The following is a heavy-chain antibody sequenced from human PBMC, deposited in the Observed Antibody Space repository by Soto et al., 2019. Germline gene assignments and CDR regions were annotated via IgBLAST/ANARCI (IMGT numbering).Heavy chain of an antibody. J-gene: IGHJ6*02. D-gene: IGHD3-10*01. CDR3: ARTKGDYYGLDV. CDR1: GLTFSSYN. CDR2: ISSASSYV. V-gene: IGHV3-21*01. Sequence: GGSLRLSCASPGLTFSSYNMNWVRQAPGKGLEWVSSISSASSYVYYAESVKGRFTISRDNARNSLCLQMNSLRADDTAVYYCARTKGDYYGLDVWGQGTTVTVSS.